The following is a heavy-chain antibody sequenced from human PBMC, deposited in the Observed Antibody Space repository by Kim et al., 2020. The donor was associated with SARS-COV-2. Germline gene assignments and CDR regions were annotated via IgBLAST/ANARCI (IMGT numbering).Heavy chain of an antibody. Sequence: NPYLKSRVTISVDTSKNQFSLKLSSVTAADTAVYYCARERAAAGRRAFDYWGQGTLVTVSS. CDR3: ARERAAAGRRAFDY. J-gene: IGHJ4*02. V-gene: IGHV4-31*02. D-gene: IGHD6-13*01.